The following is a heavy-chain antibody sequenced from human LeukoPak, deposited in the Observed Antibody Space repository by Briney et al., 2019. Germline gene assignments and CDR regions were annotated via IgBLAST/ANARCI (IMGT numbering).Heavy chain of an antibody. CDR1: GFTFSSYS. J-gene: IGHJ4*02. CDR2: ISSSGSTI. V-gene: IGHV3-48*04. CDR3: SRLRGYSYGYGDY. Sequence: GGSLRLSCAASGFTFSSYSMNWVRQAPGKGLEWVSYISSSGSTIDYADSVKGRFTISRDNAKNSLYLQMNSLRAEDTAVYYCSRLRGYSYGYGDYWGQGTLVTVSS. D-gene: IGHD5-18*01.